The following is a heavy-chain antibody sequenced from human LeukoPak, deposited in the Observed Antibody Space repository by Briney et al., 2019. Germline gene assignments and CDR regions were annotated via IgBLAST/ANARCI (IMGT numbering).Heavy chain of an antibody. Sequence: KPSETLSLTCTVSGGSISSYYWSWIRQPPGKGLEWIGSIYYSGSTYYNPSLKSRVTISVDTSKNQFSLKLSSVTAADTAVYYCARQGTKYSSSWYYFDYWGQGTLVTVSS. V-gene: IGHV4-59*05. J-gene: IGHJ4*02. CDR1: GGSISSYY. D-gene: IGHD6-13*01. CDR2: IYYSGST. CDR3: ARQGTKYSSSWYYFDY.